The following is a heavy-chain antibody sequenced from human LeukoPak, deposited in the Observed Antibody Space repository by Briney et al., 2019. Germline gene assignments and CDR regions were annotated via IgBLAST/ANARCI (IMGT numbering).Heavy chain of an antibody. V-gene: IGHV4-34*01. D-gene: IGHD3-10*01. Sequence: SETLSLTCAVYGGSFSGYYWSWIRQPPGKGLEWIGEINHSGSTNYNPSLKSRVTISVDTSKNQFSLKLSSVTAADTAVYYCARGRGVLDYWGQGTLVTVSS. J-gene: IGHJ4*02. CDR3: ARGRGVLDY. CDR1: GGSFSGYY. CDR2: INHSGST.